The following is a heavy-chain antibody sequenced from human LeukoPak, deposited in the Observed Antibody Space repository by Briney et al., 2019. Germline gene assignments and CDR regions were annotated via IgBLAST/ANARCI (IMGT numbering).Heavy chain of an antibody. CDR2: IYYSGST. CDR1: GGSISSYY. V-gene: IGHV4-59*01. J-gene: IGHJ4*02. D-gene: IGHD6-19*01. Sequence: PSETLSLTCTVSGGSISSYYWSWIRQPPGKGLEWIGYIYYSGSTNYNPSLKSRVTISVDTSKNQFSLKLSSVTAADTAVYYCARDVSGWAFFDYWGQGTLVTVSS. CDR3: ARDVSGWAFFDY.